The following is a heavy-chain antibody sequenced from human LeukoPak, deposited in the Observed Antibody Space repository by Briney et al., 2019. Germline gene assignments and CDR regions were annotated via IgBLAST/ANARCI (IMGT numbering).Heavy chain of an antibody. V-gene: IGHV3-21*04. CDR1: GFTFSSYS. D-gene: IGHD3-22*01. CDR2: ISSSSNYI. J-gene: IGHJ4*02. Sequence: PGGSLRLSCAASGFTFSSYSMNWVRQAPGKGLEWVSSISSSSNYIYYADSVKGRFTISRDNAKNSLYLLMNSLRAEDTAVYYCARNLLSDSSGYDLDYWGQGTLVTVSS. CDR3: ARNLLSDSSGYDLDY.